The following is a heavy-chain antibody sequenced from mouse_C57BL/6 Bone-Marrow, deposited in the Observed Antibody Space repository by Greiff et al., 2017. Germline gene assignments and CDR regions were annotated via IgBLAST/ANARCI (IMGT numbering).Heavy chain of an antibody. D-gene: IGHD2-4*01. J-gene: IGHJ4*01. CDR3: ARSIDDYDERYDAMDY. Sequence: VQLQQPGAELVMPGASVKLSCKASGYTFTSYWMHWVKQRPGQGLEWIGEIDPSDSYTNYNQKFKGKSTLTVDKSSSTAYMQLSSLTSEDAAVYYCARSIDDYDERYDAMDYWGQGTSVTVSS. CDR2: IDPSDSYT. CDR1: GYTFTSYW. V-gene: IGHV1-69*01.